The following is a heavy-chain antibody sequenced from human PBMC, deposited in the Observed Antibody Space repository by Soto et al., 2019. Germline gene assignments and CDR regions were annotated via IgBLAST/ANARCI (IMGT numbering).Heavy chain of an antibody. J-gene: IGHJ4*02. CDR3: ARDYYYDSSGYTGFDY. D-gene: IGHD3-22*01. CDR1: GGTFSSYA. Sequence: QVQLVQSGAEVKKPGSSVKVSCKASGGTFSSYAISWVRQAPGQGLEWMGGIIPIFGTANYAQKFQGRVTITADESTSQAYMELSSLRSEETAVYYCARDYYYDSSGYTGFDYWGQGTLVTVSS. CDR2: IIPIFGTA. V-gene: IGHV1-69*12.